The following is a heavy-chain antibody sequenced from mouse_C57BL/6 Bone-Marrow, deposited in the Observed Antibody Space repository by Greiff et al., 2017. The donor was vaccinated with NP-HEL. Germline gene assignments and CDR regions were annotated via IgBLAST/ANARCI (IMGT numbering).Heavy chain of an antibody. J-gene: IGHJ3*01. V-gene: IGHV1-81*01. CDR3: ARWDPRFAY. Sequence: QVQLKESGAELARPGASVKLSCKASGYTFTSYGISWVKQRTGQGLEWIGKNYPRSGNTYYNEKFKGKATLTADKSSSTAYMELRSLTSEDSAVYFCARWDPRFAYWGQGTLVTVSA. D-gene: IGHD4-1*01. CDR1: GYTFTSYG. CDR2: NYPRSGNT.